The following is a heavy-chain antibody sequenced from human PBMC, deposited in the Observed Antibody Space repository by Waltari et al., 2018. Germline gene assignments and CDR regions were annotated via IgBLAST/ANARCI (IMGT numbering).Heavy chain of an antibody. CDR3: ARFPYAGSTDGE. D-gene: IGHD1-26*01. CDR1: GSTFSRSW. Sequence: EVRLAESGGGLVRPGGSLRLSCVGTGSTFSRSWIHWVRQAPGRGVMWLSRIKWEGTGTFSADSVRGRFIISRDNAKNTAYLQMNSLTDDDTAMYYCARFPYAGSTDGEWGQGTLV. CDR2: IKWEGTGT. J-gene: IGHJ4*02. V-gene: IGHV3-74*01.